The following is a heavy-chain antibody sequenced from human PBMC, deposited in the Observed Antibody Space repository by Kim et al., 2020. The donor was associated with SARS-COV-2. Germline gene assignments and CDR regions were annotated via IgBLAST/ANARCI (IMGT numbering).Heavy chain of an antibody. D-gene: IGHD3-22*01. CDR2: IDHSGRT. CDR3: ARGNSDTSGQRSDYFHY. V-gene: IGHV4-34*01. CDR1: GGSFSGYF. J-gene: IGHJ1*01. Sequence: SETLSLTCAVYGGSFSGYFWGWIRQPPGRGLEWIGEIDHSGRTNYNPSLKSRVTISVDKSKNQFSLKVSSVTAADTAVYFCARGNSDTSGQRSDYFHYWGQGALVTVFS.